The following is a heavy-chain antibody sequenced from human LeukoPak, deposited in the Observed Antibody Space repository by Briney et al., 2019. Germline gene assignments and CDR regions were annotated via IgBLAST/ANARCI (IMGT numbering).Heavy chain of an antibody. CDR3: ARDRDGEGVLTDY. J-gene: IGHJ4*02. D-gene: IGHD3-10*01. V-gene: IGHV1-69*13. CDR1: GGTFSSYA. Sequence: SVKVSCKASGGTFSSYAISWVRQAPGQGLEWMGGIIPIFGTANYAQKFQGRVTITADESTSTAYMELSSLRSEDTAVYYCARDRDGEGVLTDYWGQGTLITVSS. CDR2: IIPIFGTA.